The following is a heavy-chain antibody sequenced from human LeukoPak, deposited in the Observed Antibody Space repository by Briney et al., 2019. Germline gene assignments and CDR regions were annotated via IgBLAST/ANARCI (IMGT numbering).Heavy chain of an antibody. D-gene: IGHD2-15*01. CDR1: GFTFSSYA. CDR3: AKPLEGYCSGGSCYYFDY. Sequence: GGSLRLSCAASGFTFSSYAMSWVRQAPGKGLEWISGISGSGGSTYYADPVKGRFTISRDNSKNTLYLQMNSLRAEDTAVYYCAKPLEGYCSGGSCYYFDYWGQGTLVTVSS. CDR2: ISGSGGST. V-gene: IGHV3-23*01. J-gene: IGHJ4*02.